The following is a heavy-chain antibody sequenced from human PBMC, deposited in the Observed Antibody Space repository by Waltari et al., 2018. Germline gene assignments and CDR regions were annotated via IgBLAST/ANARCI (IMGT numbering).Heavy chain of an antibody. D-gene: IGHD1-7*01. CDR2: INHSGST. CDR3: ARVSGTTYLYYYYGMDV. J-gene: IGHJ6*02. V-gene: IGHV4-34*01. Sequence: QVQLQQWGAGLLKPSATLSLPCAVYGGSFRGSYWSWIRQPPGKGLEWIGEINHSGSTNYNPSLKSRVTISVDTSKNQFSLKLSSVTAADTAVYYCARVSGTTYLYYYYGMDVWGQGTTVTVSS. CDR1: GGSFRGSY.